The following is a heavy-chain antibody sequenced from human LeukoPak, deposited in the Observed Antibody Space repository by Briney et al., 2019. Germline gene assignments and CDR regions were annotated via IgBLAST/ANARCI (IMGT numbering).Heavy chain of an antibody. V-gene: IGHV3-23*01. CDR1: GFTFSSYG. CDR3: AKGSSLNWFDP. J-gene: IGHJ5*02. Sequence: GGSLRPSCAASGFTFSSYGMSWVRQAPGKGLEWVSAISGSGGSTYYADSVKGRFTISRDNSKNTLYLQMNSLRAEDTAVYYCAKGSSLNWFDPWGQGTLVTVSS. D-gene: IGHD2-2*01. CDR2: ISGSGGST.